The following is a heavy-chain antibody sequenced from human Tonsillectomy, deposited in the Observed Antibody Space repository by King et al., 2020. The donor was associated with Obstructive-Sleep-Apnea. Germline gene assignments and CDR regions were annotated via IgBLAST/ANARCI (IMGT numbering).Heavy chain of an antibody. V-gene: IGHV4-34*01. CDR2: INHSGST. D-gene: IGHD3-10*01. CDR1: GGSFSDYY. J-gene: IGHJ2*01. CDR3: ARVPLSYYGSGSNWYFDL. Sequence: VQLQQWGAGLLKPSEILSLTCAVYGGSFSDYYWSWIRQPPGMGLEWIGEINHSGSTSYSPARKSRVTISVDTSKNQFSLKLSSVTAADPAVYYCARVPLSYYGSGSNWYFDLWGRGTLVTVSS.